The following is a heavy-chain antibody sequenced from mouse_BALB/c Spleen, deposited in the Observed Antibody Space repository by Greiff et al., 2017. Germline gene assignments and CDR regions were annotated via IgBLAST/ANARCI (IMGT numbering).Heavy chain of an antibody. CDR1: GYTFTSYY. V-gene: IGHV1S81*02. CDR3: TTGWYGNYFDY. CDR2: INPSNGGT. J-gene: IGHJ2*01. D-gene: IGHD2-10*02. Sequence: VQLQQSGAELVKPGASVKLSCKASGYTFTSYYMYWVKQRPGQGLEWIGEINPSNGGTNFNEKFKSKATLTVDKSSSTAYMQLSSLTSEDSAVYYCTTGWYGNYFDYWGQGTTLTVSS.